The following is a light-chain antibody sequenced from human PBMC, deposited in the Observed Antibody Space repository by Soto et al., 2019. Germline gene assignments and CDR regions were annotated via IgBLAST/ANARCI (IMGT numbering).Light chain of an antibody. CDR3: AAWDDSLSGAV. J-gene: IGLJ7*01. CDR1: SSNIGSNY. Sequence: QSALTQPPSASGTPGQRVTISCSGSSSNIGSNYVYWYQQLPGTAPKLLIYRNNQRPSGVPDRFSGSKSGTSASLAINGLRSEDEADYYCAAWDDSLSGAVFGGGTQLTVL. V-gene: IGLV1-47*01. CDR2: RNN.